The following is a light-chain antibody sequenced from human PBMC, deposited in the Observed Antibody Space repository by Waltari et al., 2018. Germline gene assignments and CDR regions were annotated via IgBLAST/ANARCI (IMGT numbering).Light chain of an antibody. V-gene: IGKV1-39*01. CDR1: QSVLTY. J-gene: IGKJ2*01. Sequence: DIQMTQSPSSLSASLGARCTITCRASQSVLTYLNWYQQKPGKAPELLIYGASSLQSGVPSRFSGSGSGTDFTLTISSLQPEDSAIYYCQQSHNTPPYTFGQGTKLEFQ. CDR3: QQSHNTPPYT. CDR2: GAS.